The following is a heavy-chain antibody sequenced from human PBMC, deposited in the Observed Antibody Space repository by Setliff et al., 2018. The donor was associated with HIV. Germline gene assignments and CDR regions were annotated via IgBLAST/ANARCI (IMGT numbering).Heavy chain of an antibody. J-gene: IGHJ4*02. CDR1: GGSISSTSYY. D-gene: IGHD3-9*01. CDR3: AKTIRRYFDIFGN. Sequence: SETLSLTCTVSGGSISSTSYYWGWIRQPPGTGLEWIGSISSSGNTYYNPSLKSRVTTSVDTPKNQFSLKLNSVTAADTAVYYCAKTIRRYFDIFGNWGQGTLVTVSS. V-gene: IGHV4-39*01. CDR2: ISSSGNT.